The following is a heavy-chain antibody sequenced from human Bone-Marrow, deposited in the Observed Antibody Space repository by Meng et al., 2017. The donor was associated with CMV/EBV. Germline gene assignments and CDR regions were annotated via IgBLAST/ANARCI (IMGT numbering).Heavy chain of an antibody. D-gene: IGHD5-18*01. CDR1: GLSFSSSA. V-gene: IGHV3-30*04. CDR3: ARAIQRLPLDY. J-gene: IGHJ4*02. CDR2: ISSDQKNK. Sequence: GESLKISCAASGLSFSSSAMHWIRQAPGKGLEWVAVISSDQKNKYYADSVKGRFTISRDNSKNTLFLQMDSLRGDDTAVYYCARAIQRLPLDYWGQGTRVTVSS.